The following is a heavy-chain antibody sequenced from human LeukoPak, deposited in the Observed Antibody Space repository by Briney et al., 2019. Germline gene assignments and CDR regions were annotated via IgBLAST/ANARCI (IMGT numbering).Heavy chain of an antibody. Sequence: GGSLRLSCTVSGFTVSSNSMNWVRQAPGKGLEWVSSITSGSSYIYYADSVKGRFTISRDNAKNSLYLQMNSPRAEDTAVYYCARAGFALAPHRGTPFDYWGQGTLVTVSS. J-gene: IGHJ4*02. CDR3: ARAGFALAPHRGTPFDY. V-gene: IGHV3-21*01. CDR1: GFTVSSNS. CDR2: ITSGSSYI. D-gene: IGHD6-6*01.